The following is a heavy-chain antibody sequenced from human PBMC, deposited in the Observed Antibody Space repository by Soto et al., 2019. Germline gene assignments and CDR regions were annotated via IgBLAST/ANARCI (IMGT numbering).Heavy chain of an antibody. CDR2: INPNSGGT. J-gene: IGHJ5*02. CDR3: ARANWNYGFDP. Sequence: ASVKVSCKASGYTFTGYYMHWVRQAPGQGLGWMGWINPNSGGTNYAQKFQGWVTMTRDTSISTAYMELSRLRSDDTAVYYCARANWNYGFDPWGQGTLVTVSS. D-gene: IGHD1-7*01. CDR1: GYTFTGYY. V-gene: IGHV1-2*04.